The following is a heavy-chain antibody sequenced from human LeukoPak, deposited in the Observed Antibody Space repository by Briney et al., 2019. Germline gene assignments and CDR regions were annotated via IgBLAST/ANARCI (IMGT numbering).Heavy chain of an antibody. V-gene: IGHV3-7*01. Sequence: GGSLRLSCAASGFTFNDYWMTWVRQAPGKGLEWVAHIKQDGSEKYYVDSVKGRFTISRDNAKNSLYLQMNSLRAEDTAVYYCARDSSSGFQGTFDIWGQGTMVTVSS. J-gene: IGHJ3*02. D-gene: IGHD6-19*01. CDR1: GFTFNDYW. CDR2: IKQDGSEK. CDR3: ARDSSSGFQGTFDI.